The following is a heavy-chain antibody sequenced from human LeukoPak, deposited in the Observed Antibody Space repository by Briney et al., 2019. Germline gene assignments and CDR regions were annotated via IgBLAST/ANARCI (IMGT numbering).Heavy chain of an antibody. CDR2: INPNSGGT. CDR1: GYTFTGYY. V-gene: IGHV1-2*04. CDR3: ARVRAVAGPWDAFDI. J-gene: IGHJ3*02. D-gene: IGHD6-19*01. Sequence: ASVKVSCKASGYTFTGYYMHWVRQAPGQGLEWMGWINPNSGGTNYAQKFQGWVTMTRDTSISTAYMELSRLRSDDTAVYYCARVRAVAGPWDAFDIWGQGTMVTVSS.